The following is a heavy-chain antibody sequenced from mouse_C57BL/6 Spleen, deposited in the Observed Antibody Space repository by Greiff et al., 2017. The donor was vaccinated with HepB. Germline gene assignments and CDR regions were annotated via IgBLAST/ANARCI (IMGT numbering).Heavy chain of an antibody. Sequence: EVHLVESGGDLVKPGGSLKLSYAASGFTFSSYGMSCVRQTPDKRLEWVATISSGGSYTYYPDSVKGRFTISRDNAKNTLYLQMSSLKSEDTAMYYCARQGGYYYGDYWGQGTTLTVSS. D-gene: IGHD1-1*01. V-gene: IGHV5-6*01. CDR3: ARQGGYYYGDY. CDR2: ISSGGSYT. J-gene: IGHJ2*01. CDR1: GFTFSSYG.